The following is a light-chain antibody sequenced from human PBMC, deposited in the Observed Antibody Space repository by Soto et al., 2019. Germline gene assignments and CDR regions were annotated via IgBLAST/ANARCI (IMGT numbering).Light chain of an antibody. CDR3: AAWDDSLSGL. Sequence: QSVLTQPPSASGTPGQRVTISCSGSSSNIGSNYVYWYQQLPGTAPKLLIYRNKQRPSGVPDRVSGAKSGTSASLGISGLLSEDEADYYCAAWDDSLSGLFGGGTKLTVL. CDR1: SSNIGSNY. V-gene: IGLV1-47*01. CDR2: RNK. J-gene: IGLJ2*01.